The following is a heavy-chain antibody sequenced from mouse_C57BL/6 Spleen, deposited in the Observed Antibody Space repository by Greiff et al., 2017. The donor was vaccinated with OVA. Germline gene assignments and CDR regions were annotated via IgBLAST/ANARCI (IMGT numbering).Heavy chain of an antibody. Sequence: EVHLVESGGGLVKPGGSLTLSCAASGFTFSSYAMSWVRQTPETRLEWVATISDGGSYTYYPDNVKGRFTISRDNAKNNLYLQMSHLKSEDTAMYYCARENYYGSSFDYWGQGTTLTVSS. CDR2: ISDGGSYT. CDR1: GFTFSSYA. D-gene: IGHD1-1*01. CDR3: ARENYYGSSFDY. J-gene: IGHJ2*01. V-gene: IGHV5-4*01.